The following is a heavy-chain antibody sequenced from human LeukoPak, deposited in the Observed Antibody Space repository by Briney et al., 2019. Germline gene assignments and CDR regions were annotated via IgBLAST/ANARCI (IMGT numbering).Heavy chain of an antibody. J-gene: IGHJ4*02. V-gene: IGHV3-53*01. CDR3: AKFNVVVPAATPGFDY. CDR1: GFTVSSNY. CDR2: IYSGGST. Sequence: GGSLRLSCAASGFTVSSNYMSWVRQAPGKGLEWGSVIYSGGSTYYADSVKGRFTISRDNSKNTLYLQMNSLRAEDTAVYYCAKFNVVVPAATPGFDYWGQGTLVTVSS. D-gene: IGHD2-2*01.